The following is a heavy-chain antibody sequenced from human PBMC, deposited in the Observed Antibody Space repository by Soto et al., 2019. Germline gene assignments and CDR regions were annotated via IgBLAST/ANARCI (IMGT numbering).Heavy chain of an antibody. CDR1: GFTFSNYW. D-gene: IGHD3-10*01. CDR2: INQDGSEK. J-gene: IGHJ4*02. Sequence: EVQLVESGGGLVQPGGSLRLSFAASGFTFSNYWMSWVRQAPGKGLEWVANINQDGSEKFYVDSVKGRFTISRDNAKNSLYLQMNNLRAEDTAVYYCARDPPGSGPNYDCWGQGTLVTVSS. V-gene: IGHV3-7*01. CDR3: ARDPPGSGPNYDC.